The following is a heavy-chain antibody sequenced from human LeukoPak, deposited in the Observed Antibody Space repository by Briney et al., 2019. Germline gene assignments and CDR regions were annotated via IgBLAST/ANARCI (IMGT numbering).Heavy chain of an antibody. CDR3: ARERLDYYDSSGWVDY. J-gene: IGHJ4*02. Sequence: SETLSLTCTVSGGSISSYYWSWIRQPPGKGLEWIGYIYYSGSTNYNPSLKSRVTISVDTSKNQFSLKLSSVTAADTAVYYCARERLDYYDSSGWVDYWGQGTLVTVSS. D-gene: IGHD3-22*01. V-gene: IGHV4-59*01. CDR2: IYYSGST. CDR1: GGSISSYY.